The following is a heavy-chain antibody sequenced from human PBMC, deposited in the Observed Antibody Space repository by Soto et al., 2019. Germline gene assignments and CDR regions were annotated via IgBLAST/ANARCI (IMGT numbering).Heavy chain of an antibody. V-gene: IGHV4-59*01. CDR2: IYNSGGT. CDR3: ARGGAPHNWFDP. D-gene: IGHD3-16*01. J-gene: IGHJ5*02. CDR1: GGSIRSYY. Sequence: PSETLSLTCTVSGGSIRSYYWSWIRQPPGKGLEWVGYIYNSGGTNYNPSLRSRVTISVDTSKNQFSLKLSSVTAADTAVYYCARGGAPHNWFDPWGQGTLVTVSS.